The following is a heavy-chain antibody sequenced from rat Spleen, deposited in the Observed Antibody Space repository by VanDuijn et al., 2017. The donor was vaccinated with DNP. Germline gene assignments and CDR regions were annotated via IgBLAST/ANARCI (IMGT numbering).Heavy chain of an antibody. D-gene: IGHD2-5*01. CDR1: GFTFNNYW. CDR2: ITNTGDNT. V-gene: IGHV5-31*01. Sequence: EVQLVESGGGLVQPGGSLKLSCVASGFTFNNYWMTWIRQAPGKGLEWVASITNTGDNTYYSDSVKGRFTISRDNAKSTLYLQMNSLRSEDTATYYCTSLPYLGDYWGQGVMVTVSS. CDR3: TSLPYLGDY. J-gene: IGHJ2*01.